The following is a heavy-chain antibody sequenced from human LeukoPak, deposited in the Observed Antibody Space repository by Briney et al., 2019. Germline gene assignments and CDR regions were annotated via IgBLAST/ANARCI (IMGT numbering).Heavy chain of an antibody. V-gene: IGHV4-59*01. CDR1: GVSISSYY. CDR3: ARVPYSSGWYGWFDP. J-gene: IGHJ5*02. D-gene: IGHD6-19*01. CDR2: IYYSGST. Sequence: SETLSLTCTVSGVSISSYYWSWLRQPPGKGREGIGYIYYSGSTNYNPSLKSRVTISGDTSKHQFSLKLSSVTAADTAVYYCARVPYSSGWYGWFDPWGQGTLVTVSS.